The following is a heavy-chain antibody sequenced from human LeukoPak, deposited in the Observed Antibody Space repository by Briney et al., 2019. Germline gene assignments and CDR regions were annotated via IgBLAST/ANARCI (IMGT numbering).Heavy chain of an antibody. CDR1: GYTFTSYG. CDR2: ISAYNGNT. J-gene: IGHJ6*03. Sequence: ASVKVSCKASGYTFTSYGISWVRQAPGQGLEWMGWISAYNGNTNYAQKLQGRVTMTTDTSTSTAYMELRSLRSDDTVVYYCARRAANYYYYYMDVWGKGTTVTISS. V-gene: IGHV1-18*01. CDR3: ARRAANYYYYYMDV. D-gene: IGHD2-15*01.